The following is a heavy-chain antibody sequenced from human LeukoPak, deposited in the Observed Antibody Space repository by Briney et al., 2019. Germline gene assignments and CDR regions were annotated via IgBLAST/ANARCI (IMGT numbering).Heavy chain of an antibody. CDR1: GFTLSSYS. D-gene: IGHD3-3*01. CDR3: ARDQYDTWSRRGNFDS. Sequence: GGSLRLSCSAFGFTLSSYSMQWVRQASGKRLEYVAGIGHYGGGAYYADSVKGRFTISRDNSNNMLWLQMNSLRTEDTAVFYCARDQYDTWSRRGNFDSWGQGTLVIVSS. J-gene: IGHJ4*02. V-gene: IGHV3-64*04. CDR2: IGHYGGGA.